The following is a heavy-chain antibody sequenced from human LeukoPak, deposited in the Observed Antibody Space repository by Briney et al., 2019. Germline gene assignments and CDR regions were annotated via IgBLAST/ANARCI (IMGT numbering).Heavy chain of an antibody. Sequence: GGSLRLSCAASGFTFSSYAMSWVRQAPGKGLEWVSTFSGSGGSTYYADSVKGRFTISRDNSKNTLYLQMNSLRAEDTAVYYCAKDRTVTAYYSYYDMDVWGRGTTVTVSS. CDR3: AKDRTVTAYYSYYDMDV. D-gene: IGHD2-21*02. CDR2: FSGSGGST. CDR1: GFTFSSYA. V-gene: IGHV3-23*01. J-gene: IGHJ6*02.